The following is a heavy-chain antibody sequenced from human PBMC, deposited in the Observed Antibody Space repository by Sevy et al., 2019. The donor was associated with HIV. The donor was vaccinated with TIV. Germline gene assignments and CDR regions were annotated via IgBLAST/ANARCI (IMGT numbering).Heavy chain of an antibody. J-gene: IGHJ4*02. CDR2: LSFGCGKI. CDR3: AREGCTRPHDY. Sequence: GESLKISCAASGFAFYYYSMSWIRQAPGQGLEWVATLSFGCGKINYADSVKGRFTISRVNSKNSFYLQMDNLRVEDTALYYCAREGCTRPHDYWGQGTRVTVSS. V-gene: IGHV3-23*01. CDR1: GFAFYYYS. D-gene: IGHD2-8*01.